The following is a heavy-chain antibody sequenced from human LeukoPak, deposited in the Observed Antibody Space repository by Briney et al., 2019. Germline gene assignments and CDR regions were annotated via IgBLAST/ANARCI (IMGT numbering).Heavy chain of an antibody. D-gene: IGHD1-26*01. CDR2: ISGSGGST. J-gene: IGHJ4*02. CDR3: AKDRYSGSYLEYFDY. V-gene: IGHV3-23*01. Sequence: GGSLRLSCAASGFTFSSYAMSWVRQAPGKGLEWVSAISGSGGSTYYADSVKGRFTISRDNSKNTLYLQMNSLRAEDTAVYYCAKDRYSGSYLEYFDYWGQGTLVTVSS. CDR1: GFTFSSYA.